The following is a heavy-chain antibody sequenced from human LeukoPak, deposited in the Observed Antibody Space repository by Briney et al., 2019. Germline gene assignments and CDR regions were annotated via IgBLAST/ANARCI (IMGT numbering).Heavy chain of an antibody. Sequence: PGGSLRLSCAASGFIFSTYAMSWVRQAPGKGLEYVSSITGSAISTYYAGSVKGRFTISRDNSKNTLYLQMNSLRAEDTAVYYCALRQGCSSGGCYDGYYDYWGQGTLVTVSS. CDR1: GFIFSTYA. CDR3: ALRQGCSSGGCYDGYYDY. V-gene: IGHV3-23*01. CDR2: ITGSAIST. D-gene: IGHD2-2*01. J-gene: IGHJ4*02.